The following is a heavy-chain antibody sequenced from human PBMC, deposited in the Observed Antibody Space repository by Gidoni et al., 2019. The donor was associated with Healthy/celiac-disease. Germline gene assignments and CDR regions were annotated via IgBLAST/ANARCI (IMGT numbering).Heavy chain of an antibody. J-gene: IGHJ4*02. CDR3: ARHGWDDYIWGSYRYYFDY. Sequence: QLQLQESGPGLVKPSETLSLTCTVSGGSISSSRYYWGWIRQPPGKGLEWIGSIYYSGSTYYNPSLKSRVTISVDTSKNQFSLKLSSVTAADTAVYYCARHGWDDYIWGSYRYYFDYWGQGTLVTVSS. V-gene: IGHV4-39*01. CDR2: IYYSGST. CDR1: GGSISSSRYY. D-gene: IGHD3-16*02.